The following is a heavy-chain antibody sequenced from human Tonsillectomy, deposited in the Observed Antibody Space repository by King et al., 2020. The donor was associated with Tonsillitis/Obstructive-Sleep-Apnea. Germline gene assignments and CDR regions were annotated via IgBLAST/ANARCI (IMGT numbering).Heavy chain of an antibody. CDR1: GGSISSGGYY. V-gene: IGHV4-31*03. CDR2: IYYSGTT. Sequence: QLQESGPGLVKPSHTLSLTCIISGGSISSGGYYWSWIRQHPGKGLEWIGYIYYSGTTYYNPSPKSRVTISVDTSKNQFSLKLSSVTAADTASYYCARGDDYDNYLDYWGQGTLVPVSS. D-gene: IGHD4-17*01. CDR3: ARGDDYDNYLDY. J-gene: IGHJ4*02.